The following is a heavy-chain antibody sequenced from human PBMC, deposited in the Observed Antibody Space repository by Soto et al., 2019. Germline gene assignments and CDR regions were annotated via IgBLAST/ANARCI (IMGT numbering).Heavy chain of an antibody. J-gene: IGHJ4*02. V-gene: IGHV3-30*18. CDR2: ISYDGSNK. CDR3: AKDRGDGGATPYYFDY. CDR1: GFTFSSYG. Sequence: GGSLRLSCAASGFTFSSYGMHWVRQAPGKGLEWVAVISYDGSNKYYADSVKGRFTISRDNSKNTLYLQMNSLRAEDTAVYYCAKDRGDGGATPYYFDYWGQGTLVTVSS. D-gene: IGHD1-26*01.